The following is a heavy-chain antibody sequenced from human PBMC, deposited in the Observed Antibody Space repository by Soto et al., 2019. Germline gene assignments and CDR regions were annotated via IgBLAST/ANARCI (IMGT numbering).Heavy chain of an antibody. J-gene: IGHJ4*02. V-gene: IGHV3-30*04. D-gene: IGHD2-2*01. CDR2: ISFDGRIK. CDR3: ARDVRHCSSADCGA. Sequence: QVQLVESGGGVVQPGRSLRLSCAASGFTFSSYAMHWVRQAPGKGLEWVTVISFDGRIKYYTESVKDRFTISRANSQNLRYPQMNSLTPDDSSIYYRARDVRHCSSADCGAWCQGTLVTVSS. CDR1: GFTFSSYA.